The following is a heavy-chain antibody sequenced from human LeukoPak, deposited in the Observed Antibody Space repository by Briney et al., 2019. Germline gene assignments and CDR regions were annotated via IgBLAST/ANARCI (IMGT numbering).Heavy chain of an antibody. CDR2: IMQDGSEK. J-gene: IGHJ4*02. D-gene: IGHD3-22*01. V-gene: IGHV3-7*01. CDR3: ARDGYSYGDSSGYYGY. Sequence: PGGSLRLSCAASGFTFSSYWMSWVRQAPGKGLEWVANIMQDGSEKYYVDSVKGRFTISRDNAKNSLYLQMNSLRAEDTAVYYCARDGYSYGDSSGYYGYWGQGTLVTVSS. CDR1: GFTFSSYW.